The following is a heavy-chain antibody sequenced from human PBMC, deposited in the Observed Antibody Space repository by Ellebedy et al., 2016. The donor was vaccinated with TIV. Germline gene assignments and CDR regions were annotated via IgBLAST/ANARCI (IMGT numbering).Heavy chain of an antibody. J-gene: IGHJ3*02. CDR3: ARVGIQLVRAFDI. V-gene: IGHV1-46*01. CDR2: INPSGGST. Sequence: AASVKVSCKASGYTFTSYYMHWLRQAPGQGLEWMGIINPSGGSTSYAQKFQGRVTMTRGTSTSTVYMELSSLRSEDTAVYYCARVGIQLVRAFDIWGQGTMVTVSS. CDR1: GYTFTSYY. D-gene: IGHD5-18*01.